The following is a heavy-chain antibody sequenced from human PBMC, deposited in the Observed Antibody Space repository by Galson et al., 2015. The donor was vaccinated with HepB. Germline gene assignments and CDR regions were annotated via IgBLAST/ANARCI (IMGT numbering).Heavy chain of an antibody. CDR1: GYSFTSYW. CDR2: IDPSDSYT. CDR3: ASLRRDGYNWAYPLDY. V-gene: IGHV5-10-1*01. D-gene: IGHD5-24*01. J-gene: IGHJ4*02. Sequence: QSGAEVKKPGESLGISCKGSGYSFTSYWISWVRQMPGKGLEWMGRIDPSDSYTNYSPSFQGHVTISADKSISTAYLQWSSLKASDTAMYYCASLRRDGYNWAYPLDYWGQGTLVTVSS.